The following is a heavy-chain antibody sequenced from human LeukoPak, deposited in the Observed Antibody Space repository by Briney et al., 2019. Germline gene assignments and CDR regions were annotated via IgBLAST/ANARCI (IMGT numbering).Heavy chain of an antibody. CDR1: GFTFDDYG. D-gene: IGHD3-3*01. CDR2: RSGDNT. V-gene: IGHV3-20*04. Sequence: GGSLRLSCAASGFTFDDYGLSWVRQAPGKALEWVSARSGDNTGYVDSVKGRFTISRDSAKNSVHLQMNSLRPEDTALYFCARGWRGDPAPYYFDYWGQGTLVTVSP. CDR3: ARGWRGDPAPYYFDY. J-gene: IGHJ4*02.